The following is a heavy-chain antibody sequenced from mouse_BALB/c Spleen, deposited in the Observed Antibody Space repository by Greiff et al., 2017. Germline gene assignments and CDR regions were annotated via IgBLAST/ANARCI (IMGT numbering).Heavy chain of an antibody. CDR1: GYTFTSYW. D-gene: IGHD1-2*01. J-gene: IGHJ1*01. CDR3: AGTTATGYFDV. CDR2: INPSNGRT. Sequence: VQLQQPGAELVKPGASVKLSCKASGYTFTSYWMHWVKQRPGQGLEWIGEINPSNGRTNYNEKFKSKATLTVDKSSSTAYMQLSSLTSEDSAVYYCAGTTATGYFDVWGAGTTVTVSS. V-gene: IGHV1S81*02.